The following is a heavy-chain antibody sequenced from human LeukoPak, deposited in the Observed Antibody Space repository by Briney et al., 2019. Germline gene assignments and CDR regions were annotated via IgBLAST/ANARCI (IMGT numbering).Heavy chain of an antibody. Sequence: GGSLRLSCAASGFTFSSYSMNWVRQAPGKGLEWVPSISSSSSYIYYADSVKGRFTISRDNAKNSLYLQMNSLRAEDTAVYYCASGAPIGATTPRDGNFDYWGQGTLVTVSS. CDR1: GFTFSSYS. J-gene: IGHJ4*02. D-gene: IGHD5-12*01. V-gene: IGHV3-21*01. CDR3: ASGAPIGATTPRDGNFDY. CDR2: ISSSSSYI.